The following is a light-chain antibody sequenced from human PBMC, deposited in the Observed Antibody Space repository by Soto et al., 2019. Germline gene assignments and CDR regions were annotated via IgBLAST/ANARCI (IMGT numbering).Light chain of an antibody. V-gene: IGKV1-39*01. CDR3: QQSRSTPWT. Sequence: DIQMTQSPSSLSASVGDRVTITCRASQSISSYLNWYQQKPGKAPKVLIYAAYSLESGVPSRFSGSGSGTDFTLTVSSLQPDDFATYYCQQSRSTPWTFGQGTKVEIK. CDR1: QSISSY. CDR2: AAY. J-gene: IGKJ1*01.